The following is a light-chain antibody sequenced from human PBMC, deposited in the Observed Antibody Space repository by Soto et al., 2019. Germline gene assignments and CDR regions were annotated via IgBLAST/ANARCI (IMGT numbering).Light chain of an antibody. Sequence: QSALTQPASVSGSPEQSITISCTGTSSDVGGYNYVSWYQQHPGKAPKLMIYDVSNRPSGVSNRFSGSKSGNTASLTISGLQAEDEADYYCSSYTSSSTVVFGGGTKVTVL. V-gene: IGLV2-14*01. CDR2: DVS. J-gene: IGLJ2*01. CDR1: SSDVGGYNY. CDR3: SSYTSSSTVV.